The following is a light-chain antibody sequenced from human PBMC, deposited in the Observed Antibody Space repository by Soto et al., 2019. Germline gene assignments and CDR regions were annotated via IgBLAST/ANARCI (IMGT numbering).Light chain of an antibody. CDR3: VSYTADTSFG. Sequence: QSVLTQPPSVFGSLGRSITVSCTGNSCGIGAPNLDWWYKHLPVRATKTIIFEATNSPSGVSDHSSGSKAGISASLTISGLQAADDAEYFCVSYTADTSFGFGTWTNVNV. J-gene: IGLJ1*01. CDR1: SCGIGAPNL. CDR2: EAT. V-gene: IGLV2-14*01.